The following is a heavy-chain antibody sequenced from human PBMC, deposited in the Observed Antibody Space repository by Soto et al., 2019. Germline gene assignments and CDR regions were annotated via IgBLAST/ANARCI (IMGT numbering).Heavy chain of an antibody. V-gene: IGHV4-59*01. CDR1: GGSTRNYF. CDR2: IYYSGTT. CDR3: ARYVNPYDTAVWFDP. Sequence: ASETLSLTCTVSGGSTRNYFWSWIRQPPGKGLEWIGCIYYSGTTNYNSSLKSRVTISLDTSKNQFSLRLRSVTAADTAVYYCARYVNPYDTAVWFDPWGQGTLVTVSS. D-gene: IGHD3-9*01. J-gene: IGHJ5*02.